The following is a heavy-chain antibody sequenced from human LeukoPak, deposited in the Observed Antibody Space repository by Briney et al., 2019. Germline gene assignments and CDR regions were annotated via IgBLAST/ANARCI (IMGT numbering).Heavy chain of an antibody. D-gene: IGHD3-22*01. CDR3: ARSANHLNYDGTGYYYPDDAFDI. CDR1: GYTFSGYY. V-gene: IGHV1-2*02. J-gene: IGHJ3*02. Sequence: ASVKVSCKASGYTFSGYYMHWVRQAPGQGLEWMGWINLNSGGTNDAQKFQRRVIMTRDTSISTAYMELSRLRSDDTAVYYCARSANHLNYDGTGYYYPDDAFDIWGQGTMVIVSS. CDR2: INLNSGGT.